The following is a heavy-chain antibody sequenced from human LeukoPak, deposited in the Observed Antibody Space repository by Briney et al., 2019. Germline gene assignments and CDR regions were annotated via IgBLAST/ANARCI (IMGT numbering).Heavy chain of an antibody. V-gene: IGHV3-23*01. D-gene: IGHD3-22*01. CDR1: GFTFSTSA. Sequence: PGGSLRLSCELCGFTFSTSAMSSVRDAPRKGLEWVSGIRASDDTTYYVDSVKGRFTVSRDNSKYTLYLQMNSLRVEDTAVYYCRFYTSGSDYWGQGTLVTVSS. CDR3: RFYTSGSDY. J-gene: IGHJ4*02. CDR2: IRASDDTT.